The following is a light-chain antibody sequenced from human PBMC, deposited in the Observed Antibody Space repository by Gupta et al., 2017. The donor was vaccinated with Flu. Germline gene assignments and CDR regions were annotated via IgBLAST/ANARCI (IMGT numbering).Light chain of an antibody. Sequence: DIQMTQSPSSLSASVGDRVTITYRASQSISSYLNWYQQKPGKAPKLLIYAASSWQSGVPSRFSGSGSGTDFTLTISSRQHEDFATYYCQQSYSTLTWTFGQGTKVEIK. J-gene: IGKJ1*01. CDR2: AAS. CDR3: QQSYSTLTWT. CDR1: QSISSY. V-gene: IGKV1-39*01.